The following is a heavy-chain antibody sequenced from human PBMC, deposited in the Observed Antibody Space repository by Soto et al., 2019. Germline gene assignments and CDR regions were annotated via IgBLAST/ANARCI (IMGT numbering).Heavy chain of an antibody. J-gene: IGHJ4*02. CDR1: GFTFSSYA. CDR2: ISGSGGST. Sequence: EVQLLESGGGLVQPGGSLRLSCAASGFTFSSYAMNWVRQAPGKGLEWVSAISGSGGSTYYADSVKGRFTISRDNSKNTLYLQMNSLRAEDTAVYYCAKGTMVRGVITGFDYWGQGTLVTVSS. CDR3: AKGTMVRGVITGFDY. V-gene: IGHV3-23*01. D-gene: IGHD3-10*01.